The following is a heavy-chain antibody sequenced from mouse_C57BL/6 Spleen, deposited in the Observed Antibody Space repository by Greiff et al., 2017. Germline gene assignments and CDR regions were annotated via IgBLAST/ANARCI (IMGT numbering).Heavy chain of an antibody. CDR1: GFTFSDYY. CDR2: ISNGGGST. V-gene: IGHV5-12*01. D-gene: IGHD4-1*01. J-gene: IGHJ4*01. Sequence: EVQLVESGGGLVQPGGSLKLSCAASGFTFSDYYMYWVRQTPEKRLEWVAYISNGGGSTYYPDTVKGRFTISRDNAKNTLYLQMSRLKSEDTAMYYCARHDLTGTDAMDYWGQGTSVTVSS. CDR3: ARHDLTGTDAMDY.